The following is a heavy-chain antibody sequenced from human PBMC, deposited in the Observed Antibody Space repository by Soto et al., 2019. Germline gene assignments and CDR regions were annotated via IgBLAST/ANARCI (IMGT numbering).Heavy chain of an antibody. D-gene: IGHD3-9*01. CDR1: GGTFSSYA. V-gene: IGHV1-69*13. Sequence: SVKVSCKASGGTFSSYAISWVRQAPGQGLEWMGGFIPIFGTANYAQKFQGRVTITADESTSTAYMELSSLRSEDTAVYYCARDLADILTGYYSHDAFDIWGQGTMVTVSS. J-gene: IGHJ3*02. CDR2: FIPIFGTA. CDR3: ARDLADILTGYYSHDAFDI.